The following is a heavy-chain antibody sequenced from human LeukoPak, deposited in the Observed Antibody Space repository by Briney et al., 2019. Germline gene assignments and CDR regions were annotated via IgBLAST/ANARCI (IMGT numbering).Heavy chain of an antibody. V-gene: IGHV1-18*01. CDR3: ARSGFLEWLEFDY. CDR1: GYTFSNYG. J-gene: IGHJ4*02. Sequence: ASVKVSCKASGYTFSNYGVTWVRQAPGQGLEWMGWISADNNNTNYAQKLQGRVTMTTDTSTSTAYMELRSLRSDDTAVHYCARSGFLEWLEFDYWGQGTLVTVSS. D-gene: IGHD3-3*01. CDR2: ISADNNNT.